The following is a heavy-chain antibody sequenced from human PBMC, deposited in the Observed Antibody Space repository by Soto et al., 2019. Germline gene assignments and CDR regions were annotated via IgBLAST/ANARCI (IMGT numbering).Heavy chain of an antibody. CDR3: ATSTGWPGFDF. V-gene: IGHV4-59*08. CDR1: GGSISRYY. D-gene: IGHD2-8*02. Sequence: QVQLQESGPGMVKPSETLSLTCSVSGGSISRYYCSWVRQPPGKVLEWIGHMHYSGNTRYNPSLKSRATVSLDTSKNQFSLKLSSVTAADTAVYYCATSTGWPGFDFWGQGTLATVSS. J-gene: IGHJ4*02. CDR2: MHYSGNT.